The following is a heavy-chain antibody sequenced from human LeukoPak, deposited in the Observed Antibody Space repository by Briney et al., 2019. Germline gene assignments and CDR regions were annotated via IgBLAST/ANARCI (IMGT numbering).Heavy chain of an antibody. CDR3: ARGYSSPSNYGMDV. CDR2: IYHRGST. D-gene: IGHD6-13*01. J-gene: IGHJ6*04. CDR1: GYSISNNNY. Sequence: SETLSLTCAVSGYSISNNNYWGWIRQPPGKALEWIGNIYHRGSTYYNPSLRSRVTISLDTSKNQFSLKLSSVTAADTAVYYCARGYSSPSNYGMDVWGKGTTVTVSS. V-gene: IGHV4-38-2*01.